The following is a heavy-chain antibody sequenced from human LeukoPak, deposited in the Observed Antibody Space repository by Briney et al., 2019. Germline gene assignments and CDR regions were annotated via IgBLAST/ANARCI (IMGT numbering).Heavy chain of an antibody. V-gene: IGHV3-33*01. D-gene: IGHD2-2*01. CDR2: IWYDGSNK. CDR3: ARDGVGYCSSTSCSTQDY. Sequence: GGSLRLSCAASGFTFSSYGMHWVRQAPGKGLEWVAVIWYDGSNKYYADSVKGRFTISRDNSKNTLYLQMNSLRAEDTAVYYCARDGVGYCSSTSCSTQDYWGQGTLVTVSS. CDR1: GFTFSSYG. J-gene: IGHJ4*02.